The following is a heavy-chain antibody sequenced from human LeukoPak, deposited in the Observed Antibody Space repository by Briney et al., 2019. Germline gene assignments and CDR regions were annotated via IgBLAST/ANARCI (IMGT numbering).Heavy chain of an antibody. D-gene: IGHD3-22*01. CDR1: GGSFSGYY. CDR2: INHSGST. V-gene: IGHV4-34*01. Sequence: SETLSLTCAVYGGSFSGYYWSWIRQPPGKGLEWIGEINHSGSTNYNPSLKSRVTISVDTSKNQFSLKLSSVTAADTAVYYCAREGDYYDSSGYYYPVNWFDPWGQGTLVTVSS. J-gene: IGHJ5*02. CDR3: AREGDYYDSSGYYYPVNWFDP.